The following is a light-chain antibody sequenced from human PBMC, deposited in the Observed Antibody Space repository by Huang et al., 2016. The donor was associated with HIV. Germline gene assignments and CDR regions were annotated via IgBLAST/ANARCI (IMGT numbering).Light chain of an antibody. Sequence: EIVMTQSPATLSVSPGQRVTLSCRANRSVSTNLAWYQQRHGKAPRLLMYGSSTRAPGIPARFSGSGSGTDFSLTISSLQSEDFALYYCHQCNNWLLSFGGGTRV. CDR1: RSVSTN. CDR2: GSS. V-gene: IGKV3-15*01. J-gene: IGKJ4*01. CDR3: HQCNNWLLS.